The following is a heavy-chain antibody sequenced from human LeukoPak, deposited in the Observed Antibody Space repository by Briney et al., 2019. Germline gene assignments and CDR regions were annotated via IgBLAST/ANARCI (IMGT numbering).Heavy chain of an antibody. CDR2: IVVGSGNT. V-gene: IGHV1-58*01. Sequence: SVKVSCKASGFTFTSSAVQWVRQARGQRLEWIGWIVVGSGNTNYAQKFQERVTITRDMSTSTAYMELSSLRSEDTAVYYCAAEVDHYDSSGYYSPWYTPERWGQGTLVTVSS. J-gene: IGHJ4*02. CDR1: GFTFTSSA. CDR3: AAEVDHYDSSGYYSPWYTPER. D-gene: IGHD3-22*01.